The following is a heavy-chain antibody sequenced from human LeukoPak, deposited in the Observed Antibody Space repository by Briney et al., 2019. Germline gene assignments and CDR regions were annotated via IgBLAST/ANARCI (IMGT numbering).Heavy chain of an antibody. CDR3: VRERSGSGSYYSPFDF. V-gene: IGHV4-4*07. D-gene: IGHD3-10*01. J-gene: IGHJ4*02. CDR2: IYTSGST. Sequence: SETLSLTCTVSGGSINSYYWSWIRQPAGKGLECIGRIYTSGSTNYNPSLESRLTMSVDTSKNQFSLKLTSVTAADTAVYYCVRERSGSGSYYSPFDFWGQGTLVTVS. CDR1: GGSINSYY.